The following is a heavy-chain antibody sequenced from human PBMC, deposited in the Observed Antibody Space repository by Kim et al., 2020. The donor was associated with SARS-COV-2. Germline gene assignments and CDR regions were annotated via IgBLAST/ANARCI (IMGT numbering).Heavy chain of an antibody. J-gene: IGHJ6*02. Sequence: ASVKVSCKASGYTFTSYAMNWVRQAPGQGLEWMGWINTNTGNPTYAQGFTGRFVFSLDTSVSTAYLQISSLKAEDTAVYYCARGEFSSRHYYYYYGMDVWGQGTTVTVSS. CDR3: ARGEFSSRHYYYYYGMDV. V-gene: IGHV7-4-1*02. D-gene: IGHD6-13*01. CDR1: GYTFTSYA. CDR2: INTNTGNP.